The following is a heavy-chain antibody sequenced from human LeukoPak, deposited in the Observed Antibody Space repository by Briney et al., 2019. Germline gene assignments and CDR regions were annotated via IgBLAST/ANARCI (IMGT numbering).Heavy chain of an antibody. CDR3: ARERNCSGGSCSDAFDI. D-gene: IGHD2-15*01. CDR2: INPNSGGT. V-gene: IGHV1-2*02. Sequence: ASVKVSCKASGGTFSSYAISWVRQAPGQGLEWMGWINPNSGGTNYAQKFQGRVTMTRDTSISTAYMELTRLRSDDTAVYYCARERNCSGGSCSDAFDIWGQGTMVTVSS. CDR1: GGTFSSYA. J-gene: IGHJ3*02.